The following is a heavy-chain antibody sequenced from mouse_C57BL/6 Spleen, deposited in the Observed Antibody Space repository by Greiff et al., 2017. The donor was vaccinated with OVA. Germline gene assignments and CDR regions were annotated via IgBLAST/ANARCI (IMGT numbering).Heavy chain of an antibody. CDR2: ISGGGGNT. D-gene: IGHD2-1*01. CDR3: ARELPYYAMDY. V-gene: IGHV5-9*01. CDR1: GFTFSSYT. J-gene: IGHJ4*01. Sequence: EVHLVESGGGLVKPGGSLKLSCAASGFTFSSYTMSWVRQTPEKRLEWVATISGGGGNTYYPDSVKGRFTISRDNAKNTLYLQMSSLRSEDTALYYCARELPYYAMDYWGQGTSVTVSS.